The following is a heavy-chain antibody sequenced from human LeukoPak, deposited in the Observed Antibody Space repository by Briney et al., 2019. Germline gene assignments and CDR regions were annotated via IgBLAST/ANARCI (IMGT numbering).Heavy chain of an antibody. CDR1: DGSISSSSYY. Sequence: SETLSLTCTVSDGSISSSSYYWGWIRQPPGKGLEWIGSIYYSGSTYYNPSLRSRVTISVDTSKNQFSLKLSSVTAADTAVYYCAGLTTTAWYFDLWGRGTLVTVSS. D-gene: IGHD1-26*01. CDR2: IYYSGST. V-gene: IGHV4-39*07. J-gene: IGHJ2*01. CDR3: AGLTTTAWYFDL.